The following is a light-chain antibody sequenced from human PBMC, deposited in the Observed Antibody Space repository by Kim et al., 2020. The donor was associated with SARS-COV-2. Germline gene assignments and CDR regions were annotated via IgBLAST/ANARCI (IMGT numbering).Light chain of an antibody. V-gene: IGKV1-17*03. CDR1: QGIINY. CDR2: AAS. CDR3: LQHNSYPLT. Sequence: SSVGSRVTISCRASQGIINYLAWFQQKPGKVPKRLIYAASSLQSGVPSRFSGSGSWTEFTLTISSLQPEDCATYYCLQHNSYPLTFGGGTKVEIK. J-gene: IGKJ4*01.